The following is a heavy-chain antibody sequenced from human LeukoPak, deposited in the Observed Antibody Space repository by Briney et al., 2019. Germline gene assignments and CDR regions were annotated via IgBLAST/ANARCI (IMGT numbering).Heavy chain of an antibody. CDR3: ARVDSSSWAYYYYGMDV. CDR1: GFTFSSYA. D-gene: IGHD6-13*01. V-gene: IGHV3-30-3*01. Sequence: PGGSLRLSCAASGFTFSSYAMHWVRQAPGKGLEWVAVISYDGSNKYYADSVKGRFTISRDNSKNTLYLQTNSLRAEDTAVYYCARVDSSSWAYYYYGMDVWGQGTTVTVSS. J-gene: IGHJ6*02. CDR2: ISYDGSNK.